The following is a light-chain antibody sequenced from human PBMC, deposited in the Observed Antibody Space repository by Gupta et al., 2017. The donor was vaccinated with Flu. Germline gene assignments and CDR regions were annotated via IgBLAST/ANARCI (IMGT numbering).Light chain of an antibody. CDR2: GAS. V-gene: IGKV3-20*01. J-gene: IGKJ2*03. CDR1: QSVSSSY. CDR3: QQYCSSPPSS. Sequence: EIVLTQSPGTLSLSPGERATLSCRASQSVSSSYLAWYQQKPGQAPRLLIYGASSRATGIPDRFSGSGSGKDFTLTISRREPEDFAVYYCQQYCSSPPSSFGQGTKLEIK.